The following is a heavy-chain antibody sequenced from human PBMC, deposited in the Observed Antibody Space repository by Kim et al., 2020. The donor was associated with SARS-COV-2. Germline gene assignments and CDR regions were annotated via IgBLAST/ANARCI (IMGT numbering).Heavy chain of an antibody. CDR2: INPNSGGT. V-gene: IGHV1-2*02. CDR1: GYTFTGYY. D-gene: IGHD2-15*01. J-gene: IGHJ6*02. CDR3: ARDHCSAVSCYENYYYGMDV. Sequence: ASVKVSCKASGYTFTGYYIQWVRQAPGQGLEWMGWINPNSGGTNYAQKFQGRVTMTRDTSISTAYMEVTRLRSDDTAIYYCARDHCSAVSCYENYYYGMDVWGQGTTVTVSS.